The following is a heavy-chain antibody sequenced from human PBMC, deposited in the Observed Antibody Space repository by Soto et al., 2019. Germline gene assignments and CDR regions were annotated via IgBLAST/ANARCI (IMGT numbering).Heavy chain of an antibody. J-gene: IGHJ5*02. D-gene: IGHD6-19*01. CDR1: GFTMSAYY. Sequence: GGSLRLSCAASGFTMSAYYMSWVRQAPGKGLEWVSIIYSGGSTYYADSVKGRFTISRDNSKNTLYLQMNSLRAEDTAMYYCARYSGWYSYNWFDPWGQGTLVTVSS. CDR2: IYSGGST. CDR3: ARYSGWYSYNWFDP. V-gene: IGHV3-53*01.